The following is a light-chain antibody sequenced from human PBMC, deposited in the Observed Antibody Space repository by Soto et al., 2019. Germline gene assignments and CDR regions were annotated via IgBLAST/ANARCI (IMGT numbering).Light chain of an antibody. J-gene: IGKJ3*01. CDR2: ATS. Sequence: DIQMTQSPSSLSASVGDRVTITCRASQAIHSYLNWYQQKPGKAPNLLIFATSTLQSGVPSRFSGSGSGTDFTHTISSLQPEDFATYYCQQRETFGPGTKVDIK. CDR1: QAIHSY. V-gene: IGKV1-39*01. CDR3: QQRET.